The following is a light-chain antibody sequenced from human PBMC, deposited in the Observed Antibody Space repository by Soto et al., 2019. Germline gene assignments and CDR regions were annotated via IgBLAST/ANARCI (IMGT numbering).Light chain of an antibody. CDR2: DVS. V-gene: IGLV2-14*01. Sequence: QSVLTQPASVSGSPGQSITISCTGTSSDVGGYNYVSWYQQHPGKAPKLMIHDVSNRPSGVSNRFFGSKSGNTASLTISGLQAEDEADYYCSSYTSSSTYVFGTGTKVTVL. CDR1: SSDVGGYNY. CDR3: SSYTSSSTYV. J-gene: IGLJ1*01.